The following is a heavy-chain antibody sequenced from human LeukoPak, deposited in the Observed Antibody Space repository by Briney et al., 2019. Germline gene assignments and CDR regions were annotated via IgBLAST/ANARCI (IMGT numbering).Heavy chain of an antibody. Sequence: SETLSLTCTASGGSITDYYWSWIRQPPGKGLEWMGYIHSRGSTNYNPSLKNRVTISVNPTNKQFSLRVTYVTAADPAVYFCARQGVGPLQFLFDQWGEGTLVTVSS. CDR3: ARQGVGPLQFLFDQ. CDR2: IHSRGST. D-gene: IGHD3-3*01. J-gene: IGHJ4*02. CDR1: GGSITDYY. V-gene: IGHV4-59*08.